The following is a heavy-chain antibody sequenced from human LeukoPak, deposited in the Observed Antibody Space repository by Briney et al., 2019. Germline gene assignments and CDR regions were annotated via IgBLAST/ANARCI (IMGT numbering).Heavy chain of an antibody. D-gene: IGHD3-9*01. J-gene: IGHJ4*02. CDR1: GYTFTDYY. CDR3: ATGDILTGYYMNY. V-gene: IGHV1-69-2*01. CDR2: VDPEDGEK. Sequence: GATVKISFKVSGYTFTDYYMHWVQQAPGKGREWMGLVDPEDGEKIYAEKFQGRVTITADTSTDTAYMELSSLRSEDTAVYYCATGDILTGYYMNYWGQGTLVTVSS.